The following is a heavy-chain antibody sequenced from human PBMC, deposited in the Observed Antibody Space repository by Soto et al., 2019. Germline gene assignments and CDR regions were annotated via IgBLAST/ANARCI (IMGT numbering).Heavy chain of an antibody. V-gene: IGHV3-64*01. J-gene: IGHJ5*01. CDR2: ISSNGGST. D-gene: IGHD5-18*01. CDR1: YP. CDR3: TRCNYGYNRFDS. Sequence: YPRHWVRKAPGRGLEYVSAISSNGGSTYYANSLKGRFTISRDNSKNTLYLQMGSLRADVMAVYYCTRCNYGYNRFDS.